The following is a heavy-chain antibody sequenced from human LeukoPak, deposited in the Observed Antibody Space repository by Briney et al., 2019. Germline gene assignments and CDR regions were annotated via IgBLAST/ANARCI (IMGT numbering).Heavy chain of an antibody. CDR1: GGTFSSYA. V-gene: IGHV1-69*13. CDR2: IIPIFGTA. J-gene: IGHJ4*02. CDR3: AAGSSGGGNSVPLDY. D-gene: IGHD4-23*01. Sequence: ASVKVSCTASGGTFSSYAISWVRQAPGQGLEWMGGIIPIFGTANYAQKFQGRVTITADESTSTAYMELSSLRSEDTAVYYCAAGSSGGGNSVPLDYWGQGTLVTVSS.